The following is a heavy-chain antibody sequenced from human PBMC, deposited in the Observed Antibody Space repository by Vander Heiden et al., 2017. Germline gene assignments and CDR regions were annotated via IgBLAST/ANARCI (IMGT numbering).Heavy chain of an antibody. CDR2: IWYDGSNK. J-gene: IGHJ6*02. Sequence: QVQLVESGGGVVQPGRSLRLSCAASGFTFSSYGMHWVRQAPGKGLVWVAVIWYDGSNKYYADSVKGRFTISRDNSKNTRYLQMNSLRAEDTAVYYCAREGWGRGRKHYGMDVWGQGTTVTVSS. CDR3: AREGWGRGRKHYGMDV. D-gene: IGHD3-10*01. CDR1: GFTFSSYG. V-gene: IGHV3-33*01.